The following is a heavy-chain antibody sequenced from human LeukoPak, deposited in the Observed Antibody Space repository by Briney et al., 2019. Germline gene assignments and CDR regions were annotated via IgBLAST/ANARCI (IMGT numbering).Heavy chain of an antibody. CDR1: GDSISSSSYY. J-gene: IGHJ4*02. V-gene: IGHV4-39*01. CDR3: VSGSPGGPFEY. D-gene: IGHD1-26*01. Sequence: PSETLSLTCTVSGDSISSSSYYWGWIRQPPGKGLEWIGSMYYRGSTYYNPSLKSRVTISVDTSKNQFSLKLSSVTAADTAVYYCVSGSPGGPFEYWGQGTLVTVSS. CDR2: MYYRGST.